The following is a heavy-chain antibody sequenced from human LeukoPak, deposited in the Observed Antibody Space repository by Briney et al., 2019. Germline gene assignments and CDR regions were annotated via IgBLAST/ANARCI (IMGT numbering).Heavy chain of an antibody. J-gene: IGHJ4*02. CDR2: ISSSGSTI. CDR1: GFTFSSYE. CDR3: ARDRLWFGELFDY. Sequence: PGGSLRLSCAASGFTFSSYEMNWVRQAPGKGLEWVSYISSSGSTIYYAYSVKGRFTISRDNAKNSLYLQMNSLRAEATAVYYCARDRLWFGELFDYWGQGTLVTVSS. V-gene: IGHV3-48*03. D-gene: IGHD3-10*01.